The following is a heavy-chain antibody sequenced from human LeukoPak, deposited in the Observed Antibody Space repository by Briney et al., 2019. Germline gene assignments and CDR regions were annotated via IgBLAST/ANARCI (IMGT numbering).Heavy chain of an antibody. CDR2: ISDSGGRT. D-gene: IGHD3-22*01. CDR3: AKRGVVIRVILVGFHKEAYYFDS. CDR1: GITLSNFG. Sequence: GGSLRLSCAVSGITLSNFGMSWVRQAPGKGLEWVAGISDSGGRTNYADSVKGRFTISRDNPKNTLYLQMNSLRAEDTAVYFCAKRGVVIRVILVGFHKEAYYFDSWGQGALVTVSS. J-gene: IGHJ4*02. V-gene: IGHV3-23*01.